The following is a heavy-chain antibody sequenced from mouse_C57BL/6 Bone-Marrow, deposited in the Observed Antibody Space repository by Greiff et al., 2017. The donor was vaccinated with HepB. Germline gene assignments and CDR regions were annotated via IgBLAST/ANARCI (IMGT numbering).Heavy chain of an antibody. J-gene: IGHJ1*03. D-gene: IGHD1-1*01. CDR2: IYPGNSDT. CDR1: GYTFTSYW. Sequence: EVQLVESGTVLARPGASVKMSCKTSGYTFTSYWMHWVKQRPGQGLEWIGAIYPGNSDTSYNQKFKSKAKLTAVTSASTAYMELSSLTNEDSAVYYCTRYLLRYEYFDVWGTGTTVTVSS. V-gene: IGHV1-5*01. CDR3: TRYLLRYEYFDV.